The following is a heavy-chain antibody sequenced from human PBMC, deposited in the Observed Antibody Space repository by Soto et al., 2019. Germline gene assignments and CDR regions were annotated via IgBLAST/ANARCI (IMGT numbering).Heavy chain of an antibody. J-gene: IGHJ4*02. Sequence: ASVKVSCKASGYTFTGYYMHWVRQAPGQGLEWMGWINPNSGGTNYAQKYQGWVTMTRDTSISTAYKELSRLRTDDTAVYYCARALYYGSGSYYKGNPPHFDYWGQGTLVTVSS. CDR1: GYTFTGYY. CDR2: INPNSGGT. CDR3: ARALYYGSGSYYKGNPPHFDY. V-gene: IGHV1-2*04. D-gene: IGHD3-10*01.